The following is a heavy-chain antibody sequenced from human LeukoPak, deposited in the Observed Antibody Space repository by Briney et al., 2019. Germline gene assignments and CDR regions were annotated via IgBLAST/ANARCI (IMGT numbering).Heavy chain of an antibody. D-gene: IGHD6-6*01. CDR1: GFTFDDYT. Sequence: PGGSLRLSCAASGFTFDDYTMHWVRQAPGKGLEWVSLISWDGGSTYYADSVKGRFTISRDNGRKTLYLHMNSLRAEDTAVYYCARVGDLRYTSPSGSIYYYYYMDVWGKGTTVTVSS. J-gene: IGHJ6*03. V-gene: IGHV3-43*01. CDR2: ISWDGGST. CDR3: ARVGDLRYTSPSGSIYYYYYMDV.